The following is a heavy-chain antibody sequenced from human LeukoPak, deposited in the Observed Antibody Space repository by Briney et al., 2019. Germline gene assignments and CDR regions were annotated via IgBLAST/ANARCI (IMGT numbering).Heavy chain of an antibody. CDR1: GYTFTNYA. V-gene: IGHV1-18*01. D-gene: IGHD3-9*01. CDR2: ISGYNGNT. J-gene: IGHJ4*02. CDR3: ATGYPKRRPSDMLTIPLFDY. Sequence: GASVKVSCKASGYTFTNYAMNWVRQAPGQGLEWMGWISGYNGNTKFEEKFQDRFTMTTDTSTNTAYMELRSLRSDDTATYYCATGYPKRRPSDMLTIPLFDYWGQGSLVIVSS.